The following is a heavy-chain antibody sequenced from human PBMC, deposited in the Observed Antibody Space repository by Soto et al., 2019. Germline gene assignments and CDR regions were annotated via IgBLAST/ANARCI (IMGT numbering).Heavy chain of an antibody. CDR1: GFTFSSYA. CDR2: ISGSGGST. V-gene: IGHV3-23*01. D-gene: IGHD2-21*02. J-gene: IGHJ4*02. CDR3: AKDIVVVTAPPPGH. Sequence: EVQLLESGGGLVQPGGSLRLSCAASGFTFSSYAMSWVRQAPGKGLEWVSAISGSGGSTYYADSVKGRFTISRDNSKNTLYLQMNSLRAEDTAVYYWAKDIVVVTAPPPGHWGQGTLVTVSS.